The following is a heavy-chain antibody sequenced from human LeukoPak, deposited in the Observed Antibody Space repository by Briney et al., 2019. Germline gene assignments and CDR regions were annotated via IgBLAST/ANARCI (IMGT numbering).Heavy chain of an antibody. D-gene: IGHD2-2*01. CDR1: GFTFSSYA. Sequence: GGSLRLFCAASGFTFSSYAMSWVRQAPGKGLEWVSAISGSGGSTYYADSVKGRFTISRDNSKNTLYLQMNSLRAEDTAVYYCAKEGRCSSTSCYYYGMDVWGKGTTVTVSS. V-gene: IGHV3-23*01. J-gene: IGHJ6*04. CDR3: AKEGRCSSTSCYYYGMDV. CDR2: ISGSGGST.